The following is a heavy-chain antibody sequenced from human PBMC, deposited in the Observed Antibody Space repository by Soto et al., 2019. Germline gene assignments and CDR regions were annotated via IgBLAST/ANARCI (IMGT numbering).Heavy chain of an antibody. CDR2: IYWDDDK. CDR3: AHRQGSGSAFDI. J-gene: IGHJ3*02. CDR1: GFSLSTSGVG. Sequence: QITLKESGPTLVKPTQTLTLTCTFSGFSLSTSGVGVGWIRQPPGKALEWLALIYWDDDKRYSPSLKSRLTITKDTSKNQVVLTMTNMDPVDTPTYYCAHRQGSGSAFDIWGQGTMVTVSS. D-gene: IGHD3-22*01. V-gene: IGHV2-5*02.